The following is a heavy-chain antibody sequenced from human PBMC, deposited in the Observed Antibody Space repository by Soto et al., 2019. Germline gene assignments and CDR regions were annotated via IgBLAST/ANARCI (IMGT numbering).Heavy chain of an antibody. CDR1: GFRFSTYG. CDR2: ISYDGSDQ. Sequence: QVQLVESGGGVVQPGRSLRLSCAASGFRFSTYGMYWVRQAPGKGLEWVARISYDGSDQFYGDSVKGRFTISRDNSKNTLYLQMNSLRSEDTAVYYCAKDTGADYWGQGNVVTVSA. CDR3: AKDTGADY. D-gene: IGHD3-10*01. V-gene: IGHV3-30*18. J-gene: IGHJ4*02.